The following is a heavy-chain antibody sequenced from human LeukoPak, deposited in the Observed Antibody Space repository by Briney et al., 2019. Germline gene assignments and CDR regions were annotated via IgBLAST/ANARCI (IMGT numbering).Heavy chain of an antibody. CDR2: IYHSGST. CDR3: ARDDYGSGSYHLGPNRFDP. D-gene: IGHD3-10*01. CDR1: GYSISSGYY. J-gene: IGHJ5*02. Sequence: PSETLSLTCAVSGYSISSGYYWGWIRQPPGKGLEWIGSIYHSGSTYYNPSLKSRVTISVDTSKNQFSLKLSPVTAADTAVYYCARDDYGSGSYHLGPNRFDPWGQGTLVTVSS. V-gene: IGHV4-38-2*02.